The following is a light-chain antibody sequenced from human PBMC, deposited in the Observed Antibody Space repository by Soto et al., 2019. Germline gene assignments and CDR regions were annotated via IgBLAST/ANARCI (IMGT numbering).Light chain of an antibody. CDR1: QSVSSY. CDR2: DAS. Sequence: SVLTQSPATLSLSPGGRATLSCRASQSVSSYFAWYQQEPGQAPRLLIYDASNRATGIPARFSGSGSGTDFTLTISSLEPEDFAVYYCQQRSNWPITFGQGTRLEIK. CDR3: QQRSNWPIT. J-gene: IGKJ5*01. V-gene: IGKV3-11*01.